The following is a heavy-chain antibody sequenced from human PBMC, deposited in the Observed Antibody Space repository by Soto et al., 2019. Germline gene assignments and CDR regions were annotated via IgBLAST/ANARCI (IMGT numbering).Heavy chain of an antibody. J-gene: IGHJ4*02. Sequence: EVQLVESGGGFVKPGGSLRVSCAASGFAFSNAWMSWVRQAPGKGLEWVGRIKSETDGETTDYVAPVKGRFTISRDDSKNTLYLQMNSLIIEDTAVYYCTTDLNGGFDYWGRGTLVTVSS. D-gene: IGHD2-8*01. CDR2: IKSETDGETT. CDR1: GFAFSNAW. V-gene: IGHV3-15*01. CDR3: TTDLNGGFDY.